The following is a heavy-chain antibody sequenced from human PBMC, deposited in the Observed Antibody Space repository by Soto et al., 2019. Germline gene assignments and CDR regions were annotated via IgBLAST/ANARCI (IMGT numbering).Heavy chain of an antibody. CDR2: IYYSGST. CDR1: GGSISSSSYY. D-gene: IGHD2-2*02. V-gene: IGHV4-39*07. Sequence: SETLSLTCTVSGGSISSSSYYWGWIRQPPGKGLEWIGSIYYSGSTYYNPSLKSRVTISVDTSKNQFSLKLSSVTAADTAVYYCARRDCSSTSCYTFDPWGQGTLVTVSS. J-gene: IGHJ5*02. CDR3: ARRDCSSTSCYTFDP.